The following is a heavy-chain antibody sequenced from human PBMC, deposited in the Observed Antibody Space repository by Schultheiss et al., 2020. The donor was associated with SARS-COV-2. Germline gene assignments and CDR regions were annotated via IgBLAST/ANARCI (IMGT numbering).Heavy chain of an antibody. V-gene: IGHV4-34*01. CDR2: IYHSGST. D-gene: IGHD6-13*01. CDR1: GGSFSGYY. J-gene: IGHJ3*02. Sequence: LETLSLTCAVYGGSFSGYYWSWIRQPPGKGLEWIGYIYHSGSTYYNPSLKSRVTISVDTSKNQFSLKLSSVTAADTAVYYCARAGIAAGEAFDIWGQGTMVTVS. CDR3: ARAGIAAGEAFDI.